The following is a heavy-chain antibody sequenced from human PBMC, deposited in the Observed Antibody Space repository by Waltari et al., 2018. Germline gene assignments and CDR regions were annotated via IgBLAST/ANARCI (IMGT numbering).Heavy chain of an antibody. CDR1: GFTFDDYA. CDR2: ISWNSGSI. CDR3: AKDMCAGAITCWYFDL. V-gene: IGHV3-9*01. J-gene: IGHJ2*01. D-gene: IGHD1-26*01. Sequence: EVQLVESGGGLVQPGRSLRLSCAASGFTFDDYAMPWVRQAPGKGLEWVSGISWNSGSIGYADSVKGRFTISRDNAKNSLYLQMNSLRAEDTALYYCAKDMCAGAITCWYFDLWGRGTLVTVSS.